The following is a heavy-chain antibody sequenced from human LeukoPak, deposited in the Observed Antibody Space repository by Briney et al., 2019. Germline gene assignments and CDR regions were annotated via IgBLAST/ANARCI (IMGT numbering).Heavy chain of an antibody. D-gene: IGHD4/OR15-4a*01. CDR3: ARAYEYGWFDP. CDR1: GYTFTDYY. J-gene: IGHJ5*02. CDR2: VNPKSGAT. Sequence: ASVRVSCKTSGYTFTDYYLHWLRQAPGQGLEWMGWVNPKSGATNYAQRFQGRVTMTWQTSISTGNMELSSLRSDDTAVYYCARAYEYGWFDPWGQGTLVTVSS. V-gene: IGHV1-2*02.